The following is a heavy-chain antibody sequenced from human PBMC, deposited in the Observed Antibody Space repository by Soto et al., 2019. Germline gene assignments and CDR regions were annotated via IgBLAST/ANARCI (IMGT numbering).Heavy chain of an antibody. Sequence: LSLTCTVSGDSVSGASYYWSWIRQPPGKGLEWIGYIHHTGSTTYSPSLKSRVTMSVDTSKKQFSLGLNSVTAADTAIYYCARGVGNSRGTFFDYWGQGALVTVSS. CDR1: GDSVSGASYY. V-gene: IGHV4-61*01. D-gene: IGHD3-22*01. CDR2: IHHTGST. J-gene: IGHJ4*02. CDR3: ARGVGNSRGTFFDY.